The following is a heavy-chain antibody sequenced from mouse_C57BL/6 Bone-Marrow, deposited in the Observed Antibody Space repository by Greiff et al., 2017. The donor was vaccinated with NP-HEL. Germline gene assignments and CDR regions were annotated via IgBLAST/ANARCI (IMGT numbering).Heavy chain of an antibody. CDR1: GYTFTSYG. CDR3: ANYRRCAY. D-gene: IGHD1-1*01. J-gene: IGHJ3*01. Sequence: QVQLQQSGAELARPGASVKLSCKASGYTFTSYGISWVKQRTGQGLEWIGEIYPRSGNTYYNEKFKGKATLTADKSSSTAYMELRSLTSEDSAVYFCANYRRCAYWGQGTLVTVSA. V-gene: IGHV1-81*01. CDR2: IYPRSGNT.